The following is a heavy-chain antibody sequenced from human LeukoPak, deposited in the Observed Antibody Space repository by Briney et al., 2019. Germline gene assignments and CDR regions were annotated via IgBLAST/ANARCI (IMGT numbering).Heavy chain of an antibody. V-gene: IGHV3-15*04. CDR1: GFSFSDAW. J-gene: IGHJ4*02. CDR3: ARYIRGLYSSGIDY. D-gene: IGHD6-19*01. Sequence: GGSLRLSCAASGFSFSDAWMSWVRQIPGKGLEWVGRIESKTDGGTTDYAAPVKGRFTISRDDSTNTLYLQMNSLKSEDTAVYYCARYIRGLYSSGIDYWGQGTLVTVSS. CDR2: IESKTDGGTT.